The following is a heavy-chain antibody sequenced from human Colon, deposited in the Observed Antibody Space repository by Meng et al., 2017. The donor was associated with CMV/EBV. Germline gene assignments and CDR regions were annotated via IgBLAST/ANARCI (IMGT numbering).Heavy chain of an antibody. Sequence: GNFSSYGISWVRQAPGQGLEWMGGIIPIFGTGNYAQKFQGRVTITTDESTSTAYMELSSLRSEDTAVYYCARGADYDFWSGSRPYFDYWGQGTLVTVSS. D-gene: IGHD3-3*01. V-gene: IGHV1-69*05. J-gene: IGHJ4*02. CDR2: IIPIFGTG. CDR1: GNFSSYG. CDR3: ARGADYDFWSGSRPYFDY.